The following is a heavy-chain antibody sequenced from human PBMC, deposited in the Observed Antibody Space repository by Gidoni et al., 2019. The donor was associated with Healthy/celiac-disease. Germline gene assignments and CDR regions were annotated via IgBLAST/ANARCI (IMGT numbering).Heavy chain of an antibody. D-gene: IGHD3-10*01. CDR2: IYSRGST. V-gene: IGHV4-39*07. J-gene: IGHJ4*02. Sequence: QLQLQESAPGLVKPSETLSLPCTVSGVPISSRSYSWGWVRQPPGKVLGWIGSIYSRGSTYYNPSLKSRDAISVDTSKNQFSRKQSSVTAADTAVYYCARGGRRVDYWGQGTLVTVSS. CDR1: GVPISSRSYS. CDR3: ARGGRRVDY.